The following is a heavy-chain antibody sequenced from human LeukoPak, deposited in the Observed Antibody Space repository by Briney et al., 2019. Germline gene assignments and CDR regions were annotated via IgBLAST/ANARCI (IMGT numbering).Heavy chain of an antibody. J-gene: IGHJ4*02. CDR1: GFTFISYA. CDR2: MIGSTGST. D-gene: IGHD1-26*01. Sequence: GGSLRLSCAASGFTFISYAMSWVRQAPGKGLEWVSGMIGSTGSTFYADSVKGRFTISRDNSKNTLYLQMNSLRAEDTAVYYCARVVGATHFDYWGQGTLVTVSS. V-gene: IGHV3-23*01. CDR3: ARVVGATHFDY.